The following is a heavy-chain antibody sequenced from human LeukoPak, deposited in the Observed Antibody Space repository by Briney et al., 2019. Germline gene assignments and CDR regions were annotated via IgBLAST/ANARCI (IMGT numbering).Heavy chain of an antibody. J-gene: IGHJ2*01. CDR3: AKGGAAADNYWYFDL. V-gene: IGHV3-9*01. CDR2: ISWNRGSI. CDR1: RLTFDVFG. D-gene: IGHD6-13*01. Sequence: GRSLRLSCAASRLTFDVFGMLWVRQAPGEGLEWVSGISWNRGSIGYADSVKGRFTISRDTAKNSLYLQMNSLRPEDTALYYCAKGGAAADNYWYFDLWGRGTLVTVSS.